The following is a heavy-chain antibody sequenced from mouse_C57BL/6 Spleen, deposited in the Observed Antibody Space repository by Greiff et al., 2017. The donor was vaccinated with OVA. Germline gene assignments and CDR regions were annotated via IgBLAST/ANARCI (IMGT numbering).Heavy chain of an antibody. V-gene: IGHV1-59*01. J-gene: IGHJ4*01. CDR2: IDPSDSYT. D-gene: IGHD1-1*01. CDR3: ARRLTTEGAMDY. CDR1: GYTFTSYW. Sequence: QVQLQQPGAELVRPGTSVKLSCKASGYTFTSYWMHWVKQRPGQGLEWIGVIDPSDSYTNYNQKFKGKATLTVDTSSSTAYMQLSSLTSEDSAVYYCARRLTTEGAMDYWGQGTSVTVSS.